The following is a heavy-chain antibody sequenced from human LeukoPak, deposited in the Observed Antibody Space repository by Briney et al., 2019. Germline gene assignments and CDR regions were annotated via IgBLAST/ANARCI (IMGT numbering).Heavy chain of an antibody. J-gene: IGHJ5*02. Sequence: GRSLRLSCAASGFMFSGYWMSWVRQAPGKGLVWVSRINSDGSSTSYADSVKGRFTISRDNAKNTLYLQMNSLRAEDTAVYYCARDALLNWFDPWGQGTLVTVSS. D-gene: IGHD1-26*01. CDR2: INSDGSST. CDR1: GFMFSGYW. V-gene: IGHV3-74*01. CDR3: ARDALLNWFDP.